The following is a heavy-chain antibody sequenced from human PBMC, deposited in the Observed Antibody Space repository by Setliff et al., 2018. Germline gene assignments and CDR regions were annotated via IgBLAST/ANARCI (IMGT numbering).Heavy chain of an antibody. CDR1: GFTLSSYW. V-gene: IGHV3-7*01. J-gene: IGHJ6*03. CDR2: INQDGSEK. Sequence: PGGSLRLSCAASGFTLSSYWMSWVRQAPGKGLEWVANINQDGSEKYYVDSVRGRFTISRDNAKNSLYLQMNSLRADDAAVYFCARDSSGSYYNVYYYYYYYMDVWGKGTTVTVSS. CDR3: ARDSSGSYYNVYYYYYYYMDV. D-gene: IGHD3-10*01.